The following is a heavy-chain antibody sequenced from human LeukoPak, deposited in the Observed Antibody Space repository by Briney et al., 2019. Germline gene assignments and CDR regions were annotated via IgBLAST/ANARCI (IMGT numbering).Heavy chain of an antibody. J-gene: IGHJ3*02. CDR3: ARQRGSGSYYTAFDI. CDR1: GGTFSSYT. Sequence: SVKVSCKASGGTFSSYTISWVRQAPGQRLEWMGRIIPILGIANYAQKFQGRVTITADKSTSTAYMELSSLRSEDTAVYYCARQRGSGSYYTAFDIWGQGTMVTVSS. D-gene: IGHD3-10*01. V-gene: IGHV1-69*02. CDR2: IIPILGIA.